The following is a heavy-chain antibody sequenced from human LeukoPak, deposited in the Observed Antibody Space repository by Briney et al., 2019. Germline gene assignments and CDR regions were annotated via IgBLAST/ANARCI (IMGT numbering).Heavy chain of an antibody. D-gene: IGHD5-12*01. V-gene: IGHV3-30-3*01. J-gene: IGHJ4*02. CDR2: ISYDGSNK. CDR3: ARLQDNGYSDY. CDR1: GFTFSSYA. Sequence: GGSLRLSCAASGFTFSSYAMHWVRQAPGKGLEWVAVISYDGSNKYYADSVKGRFTISRDNSKNTLYLQMNSLRAEDTAVYYCARLQDNGYSDYWGQGALVTVSS.